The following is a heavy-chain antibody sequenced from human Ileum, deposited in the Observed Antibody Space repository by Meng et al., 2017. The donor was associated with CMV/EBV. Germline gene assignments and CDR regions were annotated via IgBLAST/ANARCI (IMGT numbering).Heavy chain of an antibody. V-gene: IGHV4-61*01. J-gene: IGHJ4*02. CDR2: MFYSGST. CDR3: ARVASILTYYSGSGSLQYYFDY. Sequence: SETLSLTCTVSGGSVISGSYYWSRIRQPPGKGLEWIGHMFYSGSTNYNSSLKSRVTMLVDTSKNQFSLKLSSVTAADTAVYYCARVASILTYYSGSGSLQYYFDYWGQGALVTVSS. CDR1: GGSVISGSYY. D-gene: IGHD3-10*01.